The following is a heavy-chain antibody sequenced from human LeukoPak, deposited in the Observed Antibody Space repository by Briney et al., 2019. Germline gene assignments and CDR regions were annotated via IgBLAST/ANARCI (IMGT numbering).Heavy chain of an antibody. CDR1: GGSISSYY. CDR3: AREKWELLPIFDY. J-gene: IGHJ4*02. Sequence: SETLSLTCTVSGGSISSYYWSWIRQSPGKGLEWIGYILYSGSTNYNPSLKSRVTISVDTSKSRFSLKLSSVTAADTAVYYCAREKWELLPIFDYWGQGTLVTVSS. V-gene: IGHV4-59*01. D-gene: IGHD1-26*01. CDR2: ILYSGST.